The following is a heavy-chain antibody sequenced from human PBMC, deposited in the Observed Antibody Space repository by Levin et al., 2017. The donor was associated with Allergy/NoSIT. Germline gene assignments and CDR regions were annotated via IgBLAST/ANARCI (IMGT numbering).Heavy chain of an antibody. J-gene: IGHJ4*02. CDR2: VSGDTT. D-gene: IGHD3-16*01. V-gene: IGHV3-23*01. CDR3: ANSQGNYGHLPDYLED. Sequence: PGGSLRLSCAASGFTFSNYAMTWVRQAPGKGLEWVSTVSGDTTYYADSVKGRFTISRDNSKNTVYLQMTSLRGEDTAVYYCANSQGNYGHLPDYLEDWGQGTLVIVSS. CDR1: GFTFSNYA.